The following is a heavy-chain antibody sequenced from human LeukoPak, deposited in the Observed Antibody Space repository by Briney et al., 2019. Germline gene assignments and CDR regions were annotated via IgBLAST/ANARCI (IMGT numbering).Heavy chain of an antibody. CDR2: ISAYNGNT. J-gene: IGHJ5*02. D-gene: IGHD4-17*01. Sequence: ASVKVSCKASGYTFTSYGISWVRQAPGQGLEWMGWISAYNGNTNYAQKLQGRVTMTTDTSTSTAYMELRSLRSDDTAVYYCTTAKGDYGDYVVGSWFDPWGQGTLVTVSS. CDR1: GYTFTSYG. CDR3: TTAKGDYGDYVVGSWFDP. V-gene: IGHV1-18*01.